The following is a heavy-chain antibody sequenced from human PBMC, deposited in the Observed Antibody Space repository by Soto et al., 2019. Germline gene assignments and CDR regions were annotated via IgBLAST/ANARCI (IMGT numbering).Heavy chain of an antibody. Sequence: GGSLRLSCAASGFTFSSYAMHWVRQAPGKGLEWVAVISYDGSNKYYADSVKGRFTISRDNSKNTLYLQMNSLRAEDTAVYYCARDIYELPIPGYYYGMDVWGQGTTVTV. CDR3: ARDIYELPIPGYYYGMDV. D-gene: IGHD2-2*01. V-gene: IGHV3-30-3*01. CDR2: ISYDGSNK. J-gene: IGHJ6*02. CDR1: GFTFSSYA.